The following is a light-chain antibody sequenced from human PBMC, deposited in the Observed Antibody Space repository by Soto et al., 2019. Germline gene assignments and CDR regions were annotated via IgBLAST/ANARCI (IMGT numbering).Light chain of an antibody. CDR2: SVS. J-gene: IGLJ1*01. CDR1: GSDVGGHNY. V-gene: IGLV2-11*01. CDR3: CSYAGSYTYV. Sequence: QSVLTQPRSVSGSPGQSVTISCTGTGSDVGGHNYVSWYQQYPGKAPRLLLSSVSKRPSGVPDRFSGSKSGNTASLTISGLQAEDEADYYCCSYAGSYTYVFGTGTKVTVL.